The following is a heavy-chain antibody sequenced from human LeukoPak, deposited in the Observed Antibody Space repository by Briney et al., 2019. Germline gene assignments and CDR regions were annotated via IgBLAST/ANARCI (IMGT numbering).Heavy chain of an antibody. D-gene: IGHD6-13*01. CDR2: IYPGDSRI. Sequence: GESLKISCQGFGYSFTSYWIGWMRQMPGKGMEWMGVIYPGDSRIRYDPSFQGQVTISVDKSTSTAYLQWVSLKASDTAMYYCACRDLTSTWSFPWGQGTLVTVSS. CDR3: ACRDLTSTWSFP. CDR1: GYSFTSYW. V-gene: IGHV5-51*01. J-gene: IGHJ5*02.